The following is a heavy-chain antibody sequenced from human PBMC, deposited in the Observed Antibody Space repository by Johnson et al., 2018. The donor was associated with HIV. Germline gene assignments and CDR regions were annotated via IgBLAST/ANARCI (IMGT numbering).Heavy chain of an antibody. CDR3: AILEVVPAAIHSPDAFDI. J-gene: IGHJ3*02. Sequence: VQLVESGGGLVQPGGSLRLSCAASGFTVSSHYMSWVRPAPGKGLQWVSVIYSGGSTYYADSVKGRFTLSRDTSKNTLYLQMNSLRAEDTAVYYCAILEVVPAAIHSPDAFDIWGHGTMVTVSS. D-gene: IGHD2-2*01. V-gene: IGHV3-66*01. CDR1: GFTVSSHY. CDR2: IYSGGST.